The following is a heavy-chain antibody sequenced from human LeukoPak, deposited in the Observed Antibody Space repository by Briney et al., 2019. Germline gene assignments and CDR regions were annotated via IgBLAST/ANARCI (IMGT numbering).Heavy chain of an antibody. Sequence: SETLSLTCSVSGGSISSYYWSWIRQPPGKGLEWIGYIYYSGSTNYNPSLKSRVTISVDTSKNQFSLKLSSVTAADTAVYYCARDQYGDYDFDYWGQGTLVTVSS. V-gene: IGHV4-59*01. CDR3: ARDQYGDYDFDY. J-gene: IGHJ4*02. D-gene: IGHD4-17*01. CDR1: GGSISSYY. CDR2: IYYSGST.